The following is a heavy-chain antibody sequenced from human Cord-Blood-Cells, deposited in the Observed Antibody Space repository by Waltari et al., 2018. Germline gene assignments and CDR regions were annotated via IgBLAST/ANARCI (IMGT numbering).Heavy chain of an antibody. V-gene: IGHV3-53*02. CDR2: FCSGGST. CDR3: ARASSADDAFDI. D-gene: IGHD6-6*01. Sequence: EVQLVETGGGLIQPGGSLRLSCAASGFTVSSNYMSSVRQAPGKGLGWVSVFCSGGSTYYAESVKGRFTISRDNSKNTLYRQMNSLRAEDTAVYYCARASSADDAFDIWGQGTMVTVSS. CDR1: GFTVSSNY. J-gene: IGHJ3*02.